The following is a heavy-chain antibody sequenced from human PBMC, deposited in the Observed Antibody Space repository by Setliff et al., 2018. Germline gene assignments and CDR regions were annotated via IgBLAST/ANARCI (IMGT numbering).Heavy chain of an antibody. CDR3: AKDGGIGLVKAYYYRLDL. D-gene: IGHD3-22*01. V-gene: IGHV3-48*03. Sequence: GGSLRLSCAASGFTFSSYAMNWVRQGPGKGLEWVSYISSSGSIYYANSVKGRFTISRDNAQNSLHLQMDSLRAEDTAVYYCAKDGGIGLVKAYYYRLDLWGQGTSVTVSS. CDR2: ISSSGSI. J-gene: IGHJ6*02. CDR1: GFTFSSYA.